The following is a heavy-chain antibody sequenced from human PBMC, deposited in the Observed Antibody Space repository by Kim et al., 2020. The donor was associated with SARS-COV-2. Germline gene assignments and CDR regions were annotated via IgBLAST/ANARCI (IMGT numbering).Heavy chain of an antibody. CDR1: GGTFSSYA. Sequence: SVKVSCKASGGTFSSYAISWVRQAPGQGLEWMGGIIPIFGTANYAQKFQGRVTITADESTSTAYMELSSLRSEDTAVYYCASRSPPNHIVVVPAAIPYYYYGMDVWGQGTTVTVSS. J-gene: IGHJ6*02. D-gene: IGHD2-2*01. CDR3: ASRSPPNHIVVVPAAIPYYYYGMDV. CDR2: IIPIFGTA. V-gene: IGHV1-69*13.